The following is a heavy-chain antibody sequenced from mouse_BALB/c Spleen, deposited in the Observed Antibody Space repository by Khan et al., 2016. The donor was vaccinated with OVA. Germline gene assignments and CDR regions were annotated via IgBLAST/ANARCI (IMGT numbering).Heavy chain of an antibody. V-gene: IGHV1S56*01. CDR2: IYPGYGST. Sequence: VKLLESGPELVKPGASVKISCKASGYTFTSYDINWVKQRPGQGLEWIGWIYPGYGSTHYNEKFKGKATLTADKSSSTAYMQLSSLTSEDSAVYFCARGGGYMYFDVWGAGTTVTVSS. D-gene: IGHD2-2*01. J-gene: IGHJ1*01. CDR1: GYTFTSYD. CDR3: ARGGGYMYFDV.